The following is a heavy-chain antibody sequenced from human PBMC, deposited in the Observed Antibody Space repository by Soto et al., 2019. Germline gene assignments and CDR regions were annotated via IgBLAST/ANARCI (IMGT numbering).Heavy chain of an antibody. J-gene: IGHJ6*02. D-gene: IGHD2-2*01. V-gene: IGHV1-69*13. CDR1: GGTFGGYA. CDR3: AREAPYCTSATSPKFYDMDV. CDR2: IIPILNSP. Sequence: SVKVSCKASGGTFGGYAITWVRRAPGQGLEWLGGIIPILNSPAYAQKFQARVVITADEITNTAYMELNSLRFDDTAVYYCAREAPYCTSATSPKFYDMDVWGQGTTVTVSS.